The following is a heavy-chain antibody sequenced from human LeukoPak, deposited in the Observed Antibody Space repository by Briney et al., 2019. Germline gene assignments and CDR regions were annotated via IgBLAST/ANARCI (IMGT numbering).Heavy chain of an antibody. Sequence: GASVKVSCKASGYTFTSYDIHWVRQAPGKGLEWVSSISSSSSYIYYADSVKGRFTISRDNAKNSLYLQMNSLRAEDTAVYYCARGSIAVAGTRDFDYWGQGTLVTVSS. CDR3: ARGSIAVAGTRDFDY. CDR1: GYTFTSYD. D-gene: IGHD6-19*01. J-gene: IGHJ4*02. CDR2: ISSSSSYI. V-gene: IGHV3-21*01.